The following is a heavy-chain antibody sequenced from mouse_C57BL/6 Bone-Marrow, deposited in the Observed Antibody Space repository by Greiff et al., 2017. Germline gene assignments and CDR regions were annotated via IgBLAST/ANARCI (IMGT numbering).Heavy chain of an antibody. D-gene: IGHD2-1*01. Sequence: QVQLQQPGAELVMPGASVKLSCKASGYTFTSYWMHWVKQRPGQGLEWIGEIDPSDSYTNYNQKFKGKSTLTVDKSSSTAYMQLSSLTSEDSGVFYCALYPYAMDYWGQGASVTVSS. CDR2: IDPSDSYT. V-gene: IGHV1-69*01. J-gene: IGHJ4*01. CDR1: GYTFTSYW. CDR3: ALYPYAMDY.